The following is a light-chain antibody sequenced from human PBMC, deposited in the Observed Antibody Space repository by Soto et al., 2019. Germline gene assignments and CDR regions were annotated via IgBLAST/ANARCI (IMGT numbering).Light chain of an antibody. J-gene: IGLJ2*01. CDR1: SGSTASNY. V-gene: IGLV6-57*03. Sequence: NFMLTQPHSVSESPGKTVTISCTRSSGSTASNYVQWHQQRPGSAPTTVIYEDNQRLSGVPDRFSGSIDSSSNSASLTISGLKTEDEADYYCQSYDNNNQVFGGGTKLTVL. CDR2: EDN. CDR3: QSYDNNNQV.